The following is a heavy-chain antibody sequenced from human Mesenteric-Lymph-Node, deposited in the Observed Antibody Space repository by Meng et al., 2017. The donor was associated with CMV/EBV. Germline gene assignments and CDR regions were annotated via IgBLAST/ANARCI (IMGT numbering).Heavy chain of an antibody. CDR3: AKGVASGSPYRAFDI. D-gene: IGHD6-25*01. CDR1: GFTVSSNY. Sequence: GGSLRLSCAVSGFTVSSNYMSWVRQAPGKGLEWVSVIYSDGTTYYADSVKGRFTISRDNSKNTLYLQMNSLRVEDTAVYYCAKGVASGSPYRAFDILGQGTMVTVPS. V-gene: IGHV3-53*01. CDR2: IYSDGTT. J-gene: IGHJ3*02.